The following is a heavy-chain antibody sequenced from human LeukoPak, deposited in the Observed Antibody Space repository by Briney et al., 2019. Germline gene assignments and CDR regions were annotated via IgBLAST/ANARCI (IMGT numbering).Heavy chain of an antibody. CDR2: ISDSGDAT. Sequence: GGSLRLSCAASGFTFSSYWMHWVRQAPGKGLEWVSAISDSGDATYYADSVKGRFTISKDNSKSTLYLQMNNLRAEDTALYYCAKERGHSKPFDYWGQGTLVTVSS. V-gene: IGHV3-23*01. D-gene: IGHD4-23*01. J-gene: IGHJ4*02. CDR3: AKERGHSKPFDY. CDR1: GFTFSSYW.